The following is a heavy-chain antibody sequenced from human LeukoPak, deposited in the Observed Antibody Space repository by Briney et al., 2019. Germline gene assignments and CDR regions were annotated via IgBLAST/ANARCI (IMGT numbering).Heavy chain of an antibody. V-gene: IGHV4-39*07. D-gene: IGHD5-18*01. CDR3: AREEYSPGQYSFDY. J-gene: IGHJ4*02. CDR1: GGSISSSRYY. CDR2: IYYSGRA. Sequence: SETLSLTCTVSGGSISSSRYYWGWIRQAPREGLEWIGSIYYSGRAYYNASLKSRVSMSVDTSKNQFSLKLSTVTVADTAVYYCAREEYSPGQYSFDYWGQGTLVTVSS.